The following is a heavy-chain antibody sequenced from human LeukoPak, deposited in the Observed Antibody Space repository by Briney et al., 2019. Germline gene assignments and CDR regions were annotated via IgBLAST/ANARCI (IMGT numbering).Heavy chain of an antibody. J-gene: IGHJ4*02. V-gene: IGHV3-23*01. CDR1: GFTFTSYA. Sequence: GGSLRLSCAASGFTFTSYAMSWVRQAPGKGLEWVSAISGSGGSTYYADSVKGRFTISRDNSKNTLYLQMNSLRAEDTAVYYCAKYPPLWFGESYYFDYWGQGTLVTVSS. CDR2: ISGSGGST. CDR3: AKYPPLWFGESYYFDY. D-gene: IGHD3-10*01.